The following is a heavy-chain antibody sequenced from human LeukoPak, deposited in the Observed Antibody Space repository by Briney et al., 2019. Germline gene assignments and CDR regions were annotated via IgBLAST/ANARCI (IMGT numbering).Heavy chain of an antibody. Sequence: SETLSLTCAVYGGSFSGYYWSWIRQPPGKGLEWIGEINHSGSTNYNPSLKSRVTMSVDTSKNQFSLKLSSVTAADTAVYYCARGGYDFWSGPDESWFDPWGQGTLVTVSS. CDR2: INHSGST. CDR1: GGSFSGYY. J-gene: IGHJ5*02. D-gene: IGHD3-3*01. CDR3: ARGGYDFWSGPDESWFDP. V-gene: IGHV4-34*01.